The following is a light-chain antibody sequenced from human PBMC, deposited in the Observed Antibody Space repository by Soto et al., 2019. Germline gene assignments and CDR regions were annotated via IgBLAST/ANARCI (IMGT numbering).Light chain of an antibody. V-gene: IGLV2-14*01. CDR1: SSDVGGYNY. CDR2: EVS. J-gene: IGLJ3*02. Sequence: QSALTQPASVSGSPGQSITISCTGTSSDVGGYNYVYWYQQHPGKAPKLMIYEVSNRPSGVSNRFSGSKSGNTASLTISGLQAEDEADYYCSSYTSSSTPGVFGGGTKLTVL. CDR3: SSYTSSSTPGV.